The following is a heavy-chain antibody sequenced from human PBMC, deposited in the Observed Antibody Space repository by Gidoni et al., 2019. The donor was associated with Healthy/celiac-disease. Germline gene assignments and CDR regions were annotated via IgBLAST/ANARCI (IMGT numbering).Heavy chain of an antibody. D-gene: IGHD6-19*01. CDR2: IFYTGST. Sequence: VQLQESGPGLVKPSETLSLTCTVSGGSLTSYYWSWIRQPPGKGLEWIGYIFYTGSTNYNPSLKSRVTISLDTSKNQFSLKLSSVTAADTAVYYCARAFHSSGWYLGNWFDPWGQGTLVTVSS. CDR1: GGSLTSYY. CDR3: ARAFHSSGWYLGNWFDP. J-gene: IGHJ5*02. V-gene: IGHV4-59*01.